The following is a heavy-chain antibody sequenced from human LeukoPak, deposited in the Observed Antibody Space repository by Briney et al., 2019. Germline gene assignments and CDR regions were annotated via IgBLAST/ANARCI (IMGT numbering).Heavy chain of an antibody. CDR2: ISSNGGST. J-gene: IGHJ3*02. V-gene: IGHV3-64*01. Sequence: GGSLRLSCAASGFTFSGYAMHWVRQAPGKGLEYVSAISSNGGSTYYANSVKGRFTISRDNSKNTLYLQMGSLRAEDMAVYYCARVSGSYYGAFDIWGQGTMVTVSS. CDR1: GFTFSGYA. D-gene: IGHD1-26*01. CDR3: ARVSGSYYGAFDI.